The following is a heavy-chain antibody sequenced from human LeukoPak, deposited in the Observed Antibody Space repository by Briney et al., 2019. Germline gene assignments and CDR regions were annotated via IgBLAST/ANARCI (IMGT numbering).Heavy chain of an antibody. CDR3: ANDYGGNSDASFDY. CDR1: GFTFSSYA. D-gene: IGHD4-23*01. CDR2: ISGSGGST. Sequence: GGSLRLSCAASGFTFSSYAMSWVRQAPGEGLEWVSAISGSGGSTYYADSVKGRFTISRDNSKNTLYLQMNSLRAEDTAVYYCANDYGGNSDASFDYWGQGTLVTVSS. V-gene: IGHV3-23*01. J-gene: IGHJ4*02.